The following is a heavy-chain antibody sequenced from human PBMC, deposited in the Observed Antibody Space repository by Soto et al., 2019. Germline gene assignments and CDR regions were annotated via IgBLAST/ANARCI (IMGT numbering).Heavy chain of an antibody. Sequence: QVQLQESGPGLVKPSQTLSLTCSVSGGSISTGVWYWSWVREHPGKGLEWIGDIYYRRTTSYNPSLGSRVTISRDTSKNQVSLKVNSVTAADTAVYYCARVSAGGTRWFDSWGQGIRVTVSS. V-gene: IGHV4-31*03. CDR2: IYYRRTT. CDR1: GGSISTGVWY. J-gene: IGHJ5*01. CDR3: ARVSAGGTRWFDS. D-gene: IGHD6-13*01.